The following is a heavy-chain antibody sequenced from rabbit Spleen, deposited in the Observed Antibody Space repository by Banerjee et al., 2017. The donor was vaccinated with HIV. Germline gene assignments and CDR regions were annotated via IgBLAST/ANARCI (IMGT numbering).Heavy chain of an antibody. J-gene: IGHJ6*01. D-gene: IGHD8-1*01. CDR2: IDTNDGDT. CDR3: ARDTGSSFSSYGMDL. CDR1: GFSFSSNW. V-gene: IGHV1S45*01. Sequence: LEESGGGLVKPGGTPTLTCTVSGFSFSSNWICWVRQAPGKGLEWIACIDTNDGDTDYANWPKGRFTISKTSSTTVTLQMTSLTAADTATYFCARDTGSSFSSYGMDLWGPGTLVTVS.